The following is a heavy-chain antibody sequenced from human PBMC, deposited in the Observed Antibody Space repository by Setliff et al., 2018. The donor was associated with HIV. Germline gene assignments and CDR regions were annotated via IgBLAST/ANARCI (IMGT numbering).Heavy chain of an antibody. CDR1: GFTFSDHY. Sequence: GGSLRLSCAASGFTFSDHYMDWVRQAPGKGLEWVGRTKNKDNSFTTEYAASVKGRFTISRDDSKNSLSLHMYSLKTEDTAVYYCAVWIREVISWGRGTLVTVS. J-gene: IGHJ5*02. D-gene: IGHD3-10*01. V-gene: IGHV3-72*01. CDR2: TKNKDNSFTT. CDR3: AVWIREVIS.